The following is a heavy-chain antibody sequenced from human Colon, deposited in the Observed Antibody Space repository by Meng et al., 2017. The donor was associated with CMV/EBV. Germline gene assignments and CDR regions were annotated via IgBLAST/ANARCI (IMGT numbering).Heavy chain of an antibody. Sequence: GGSLRLSCAASGFTFSSYEMNWVRQAPGKGLEWVSSISGSGVTTYYSDAVKGRFTISRDNSRNTLYLQINSLRADDTAVYYCAKGADFHDFWSGFAYWGQGAVVTVSS. CDR3: AKGADFHDFWSGFAY. CDR1: GFTFSSYE. V-gene: IGHV3-23*01. D-gene: IGHD3-3*01. J-gene: IGHJ4*02. CDR2: ISGSGVTT.